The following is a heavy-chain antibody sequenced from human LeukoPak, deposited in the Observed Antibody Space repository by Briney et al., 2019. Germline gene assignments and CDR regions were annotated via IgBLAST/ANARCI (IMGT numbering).Heavy chain of an antibody. D-gene: IGHD1-26*01. V-gene: IGHV1-2*02. CDR1: GYTFTGYY. CDR2: INPNSGGT. Sequence: GASVKVSCKASGYTFTGYYMHWVRQAPGQGLEWMGWINPNSGGTNYAQKFQGRVTMTRDTSISTAYMELSRLRSDDTAVYYCVRNKLVGATHTYDAFGIWGQGTMVTVSS. CDR3: VRNKLVGATHTYDAFGI. J-gene: IGHJ3*02.